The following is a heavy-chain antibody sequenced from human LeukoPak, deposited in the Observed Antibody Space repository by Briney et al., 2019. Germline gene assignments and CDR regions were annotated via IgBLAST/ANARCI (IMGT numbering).Heavy chain of an antibody. CDR3: ALGMYRSGWRFDY. D-gene: IGHD6-19*01. CDR1: GYCFTTYW. V-gene: IGHV5-51*01. CDR2: IYPGDSDT. Sequence: GESLQISSEGSGYCFTTYWIGWVRQLPGKGLEWMGIIYPGDSDTRYSPSFQGQVTISADKSISTAYLQWSSLKTSDTAMYYCALGMYRSGWRFDYWGQGTLVTVSS. J-gene: IGHJ4*02.